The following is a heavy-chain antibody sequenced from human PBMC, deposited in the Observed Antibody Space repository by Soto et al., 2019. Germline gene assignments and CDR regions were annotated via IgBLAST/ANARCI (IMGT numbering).Heavy chain of an antibody. D-gene: IGHD3-22*01. Sequence: GGSLRLSCAASGFTFSSYGMHWVRQAPGKGLEWVAVISYDGSNKYYADSVKGRFTISRDNSKNTLYLQMNSLRAEDTAVYYCAKDWGSGYDSSGYYDYWGQGTLVTVSS. CDR1: GFTFSSYG. CDR3: AKDWGSGYDSSGYYDY. J-gene: IGHJ4*02. V-gene: IGHV3-30*18. CDR2: ISYDGSNK.